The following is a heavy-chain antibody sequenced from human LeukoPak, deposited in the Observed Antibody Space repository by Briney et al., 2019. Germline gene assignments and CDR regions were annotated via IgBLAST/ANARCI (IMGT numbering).Heavy chain of an antibody. Sequence: GGSLRLSCAASGFSFSGHYMDWVRQAPGKGLEWVGRIRNKANSYTTEYAASVKGRFTVSRDDSQNLHYLQMNSLKTEDTALYYCAGPVAGQNPFVYWGLGTLVTVSS. CDR3: AGPVAGQNPFVY. CDR1: GFSFSGHY. D-gene: IGHD6-19*01. J-gene: IGHJ4*02. V-gene: IGHV3-72*01. CDR2: IRNKANSYTT.